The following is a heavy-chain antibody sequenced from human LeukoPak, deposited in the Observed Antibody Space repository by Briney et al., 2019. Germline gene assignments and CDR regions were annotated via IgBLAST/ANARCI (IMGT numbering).Heavy chain of an antibody. CDR1: GFTFSSYG. V-gene: IGHV3-30*02. Sequence: PGGSLTLSCAASGFTFSSYGMHWVRQAPGKGLEWVAFIRYDGSNKYYADSVKVRFTISRDNSKNTLYLQMNSLRAEDTAVYYCARRPYGSGSYYDYWGQGTLVTVSS. CDR2: IRYDGSNK. D-gene: IGHD3-10*01. J-gene: IGHJ4*02. CDR3: ARRPYGSGSYYDY.